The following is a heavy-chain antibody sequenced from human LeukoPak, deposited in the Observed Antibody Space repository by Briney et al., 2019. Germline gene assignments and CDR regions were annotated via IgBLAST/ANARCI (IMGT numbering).Heavy chain of an antibody. CDR2: IYDGGKT. D-gene: IGHD4-17*01. J-gene: IGHJ4*02. Sequence: TGGSLRLTCAASQSIVSSRYMSWVRQAPGKGLEWVSIIYDGGKTYYADSVKGRFTISRDNAKNSLYLQMNSLRAEDTAVYYCARDLFVYGDYGYYFDYWGQGTLVTVSS. V-gene: IGHV3-66*01. CDR3: ARDLFVYGDYGYYFDY. CDR1: QSIVSSRY.